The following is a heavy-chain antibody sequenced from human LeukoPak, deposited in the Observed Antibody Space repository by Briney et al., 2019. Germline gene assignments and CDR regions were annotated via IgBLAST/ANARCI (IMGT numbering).Heavy chain of an antibody. D-gene: IGHD2-21*02. J-gene: IGHJ4*02. CDR3: ARDQYLVYCSGDCYSGQFDY. V-gene: IGHV3-21*01. CDR2: ISSSSSYI. Sequence: GGSLRLSCAASGFTFSSYSMNWVRQAPGKGLEWVSSISSSSSYIYYADSVKGRFTISRDNAKNSLYLQMSSLRAEDTAVYYCARDQYLVYCSGDCYSGQFDYWGQGILVTVSS. CDR1: GFTFSSYS.